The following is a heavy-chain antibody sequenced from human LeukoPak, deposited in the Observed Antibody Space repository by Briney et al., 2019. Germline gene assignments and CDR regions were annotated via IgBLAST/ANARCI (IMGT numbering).Heavy chain of an antibody. D-gene: IGHD4-17*01. CDR1: GGSISSYY. CDR3: ARDNGDQVYLWYFDY. J-gene: IGHJ4*02. Sequence: SETLSLTCTVSGGSISSYYWSWIRQPPGKGLEWIGYIYYSGSTNYNPSLKSRVTISVDTSKNQFSLKLSSVTAADTAAYYCARDNGDQVYLWYFDYWGQGTLVTVSS. CDR2: IYYSGST. V-gene: IGHV4-59*01.